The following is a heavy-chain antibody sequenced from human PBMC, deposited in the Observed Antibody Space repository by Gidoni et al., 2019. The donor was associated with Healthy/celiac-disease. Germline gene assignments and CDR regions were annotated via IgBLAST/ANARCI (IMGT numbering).Heavy chain of an antibody. Sequence: QVQLVQSGAEVKKPGASVKVSCKASGYTFTSYAMHWVRQAPGQRLEWMGWINAGNGNTKYSQKFQGRVTITRDTSASTAYMELSSLRSEDTAVYYCARRETSGLYCSGGSCYGSLAYWGQGTLVTVSS. CDR3: ARRETSGLYCSGGSCYGSLAY. D-gene: IGHD2-15*01. CDR1: GYTFTSYA. J-gene: IGHJ4*02. CDR2: INAGNGNT. V-gene: IGHV1-3*01.